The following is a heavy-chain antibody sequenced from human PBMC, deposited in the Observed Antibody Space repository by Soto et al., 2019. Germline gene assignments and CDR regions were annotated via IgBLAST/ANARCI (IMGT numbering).Heavy chain of an antibody. J-gene: IGHJ4*02. CDR1: GGSISSYY. CDR2: IYYSGNT. CDR3: ARHGRRGGPGKNFLDT. D-gene: IGHD3-10*01. V-gene: IGHV4-59*08. Sequence: SETLSLTCTVSGGSISSYYWSWIRQPPGKGLEWIGYIYYSGNTNYNPSLKSRVTISVDTSKNHFSLRLSSVTAADTAVYYCARHGRRGGPGKNFLDTGGQETLLTASS.